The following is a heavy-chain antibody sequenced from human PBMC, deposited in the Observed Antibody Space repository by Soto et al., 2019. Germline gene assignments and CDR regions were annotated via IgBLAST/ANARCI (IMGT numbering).Heavy chain of an antibody. CDR1: GCSISSRSYY. Sequence: QLQLQESGPGLVKPSETLSLTCTVSGCSISSRSYYWGWIRQPPGMGLEWLGSSYYSGSTHYNPSLKSRVSIPVATSKNRASLRLSSVTASVTAVYYCARSGGSCYGAAVCYWGQGTMVTVYS. D-gene: IGHD2-21*02. V-gene: IGHV4-39*01. CDR3: ARSGGSCYGAAVCY. CDR2: SYYSGST. J-gene: IGHJ1*01.